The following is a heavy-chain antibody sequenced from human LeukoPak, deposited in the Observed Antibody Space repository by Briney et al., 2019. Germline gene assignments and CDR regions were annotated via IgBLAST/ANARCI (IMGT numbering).Heavy chain of an antibody. CDR2: INAKSGDT. CDR3: ARDELYNGYYSVKYHYNGMDV. V-gene: IGHV1-2*06. Sequence: GAPVKVSCKASGYTFTDYYVHWVRQAPGQGLEWMGRINAKSGDTNAAQRFQGRVTMTRVTSITTAYLELSRLRSDDTAMYYCARDELYNGYYSVKYHYNGMDVWGQGTTVTVSS. J-gene: IGHJ6*02. D-gene: IGHD3-3*01. CDR1: GYTFTDYY.